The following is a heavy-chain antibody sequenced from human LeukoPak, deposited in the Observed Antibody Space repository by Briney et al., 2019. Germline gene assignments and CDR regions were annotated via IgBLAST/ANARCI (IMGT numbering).Heavy chain of an antibody. Sequence: GGSLRLSCAASGFTFSSYAMSWVRQAPGRGLEWVSAISGSGGSTYYVDSVKGRFTISRDNSKNTLYLQMNSLRAEDTAVYYCAKDQRSYYSCFDYWGQGTLVTVSS. V-gene: IGHV3-23*01. J-gene: IGHJ4*02. CDR2: ISGSGGST. CDR1: GFTFSSYA. D-gene: IGHD1-26*01. CDR3: AKDQRSYYSCFDY.